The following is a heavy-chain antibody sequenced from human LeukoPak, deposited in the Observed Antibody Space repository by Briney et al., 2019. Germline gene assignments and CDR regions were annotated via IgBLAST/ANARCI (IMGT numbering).Heavy chain of an antibody. CDR3: ARGVQYVVSQHGNWFDP. Sequence: NPSQTLSLTCTVSGGSISSGGYSWSWIRQPPGKGLEWIGYIYYSGSTYYNPSLKSRVTISVDRSKNQFSLKLSSVTAADTAVYYCARGVQYVVSQHGNWFDPWGQGTLVTVSS. V-gene: IGHV4-30-2*01. D-gene: IGHD1-1*01. J-gene: IGHJ5*02. CDR2: IYYSGST. CDR1: GGSISSGGYS.